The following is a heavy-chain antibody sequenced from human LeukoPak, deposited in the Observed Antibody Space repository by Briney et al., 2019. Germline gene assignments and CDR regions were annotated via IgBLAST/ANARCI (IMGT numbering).Heavy chain of an antibody. Sequence: ASVKVSCKASGHTFTNYGITWVRQAPGQGLEWMGGIIPIFGTANYAQKFQGRVTITADESTSTAYMELSSLRSEDTAVYYCAALKYCSGGSCYPTPLDYWGQGTLVTVSS. D-gene: IGHD2-15*01. J-gene: IGHJ4*02. V-gene: IGHV1-69*13. CDR3: AALKYCSGGSCYPTPLDY. CDR2: IIPIFGTA. CDR1: GHTFTNYG.